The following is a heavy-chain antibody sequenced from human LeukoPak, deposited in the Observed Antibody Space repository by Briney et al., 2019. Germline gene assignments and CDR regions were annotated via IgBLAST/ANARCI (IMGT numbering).Heavy chain of an antibody. CDR1: GFTFSSYG. CDR2: ISYDGSNK. CDR3: AKGYSSGPGWFDP. D-gene: IGHD6-19*01. V-gene: IGHV3-30*18. Sequence: GFLRLSCAASGFTFSSYGMHWVRQAPGKGLEWVAVISYDGSNKYYADSVKGRFTISRDNSKNTLYLQMNSLRAEDTAVYCCAKGYSSGPGWFDPWGQGTLVTVSS. J-gene: IGHJ5*02.